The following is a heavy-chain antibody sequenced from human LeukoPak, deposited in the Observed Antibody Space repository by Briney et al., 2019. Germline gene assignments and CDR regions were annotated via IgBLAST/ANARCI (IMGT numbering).Heavy chain of an antibody. D-gene: IGHD1-26*01. Sequence: SGTLSLPCAVSGDSISSSNWWSWVRQPPGKGLEWIGEIYHSGSTKYNPSLKSRVTISVDKSKNQFSLKLSSVTAADTAVYYCARTDSGSYLVIAYWGQGTLVTVSS. J-gene: IGHJ4*02. CDR1: GDSISSSNW. V-gene: IGHV4-4*02. CDR2: IYHSGST. CDR3: ARTDSGSYLVIAY.